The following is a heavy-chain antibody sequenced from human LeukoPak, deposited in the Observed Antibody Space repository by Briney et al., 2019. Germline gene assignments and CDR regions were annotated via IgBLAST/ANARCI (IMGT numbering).Heavy chain of an antibody. Sequence: GGSLRPSCAASGFTFSSYSMNWVRQAPGKGLEWVSSISSSSSYIYYADSVKGRFTISRDNAKNSLYLQMNSLRAEDTAVYYCAYCSSTSCQDVDAFDIWGQGTMVTVSS. D-gene: IGHD2-2*01. V-gene: IGHV3-21*01. J-gene: IGHJ3*02. CDR1: GFTFSSYS. CDR2: ISSSSSYI. CDR3: AYCSSTSCQDVDAFDI.